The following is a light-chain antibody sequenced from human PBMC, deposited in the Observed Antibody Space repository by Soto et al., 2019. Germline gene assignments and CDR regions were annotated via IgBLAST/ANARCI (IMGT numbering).Light chain of an antibody. J-gene: IGLJ1*01. CDR3: KSYAGSNTYV. CDR2: EVV. CDR1: SSDVGGYNF. V-gene: IGLV2-8*01. Sequence: QSVLTQPASASGSPGQSITISCTGTSSDVGGYNFVSWYQHHPGKAPRLIIYEVVQRPSGVPDRFSGSKSGNTASLTVSGLQAADEADYFCKSYAGSNTYVFGSGTKLTVL.